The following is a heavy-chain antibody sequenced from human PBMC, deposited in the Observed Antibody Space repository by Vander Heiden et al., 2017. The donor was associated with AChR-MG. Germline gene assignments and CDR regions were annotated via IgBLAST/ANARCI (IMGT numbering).Heavy chain of an antibody. CDR1: GFTFSSHS. CDR2: ISSSRSYI. Sequence: EVQLVESGGGLVMPGGSRRLSWSASGFTFSSHSMSWVRQAPGKGLGRISSISSSRSYIYYADSEKGRFTISRDNANNSLYLQMNRLSAEDTAVYCCARESPAARPHYWGQGTLVTVSS. CDR3: ARESPAARPHY. J-gene: IGHJ4*02. D-gene: IGHD6-6*01. V-gene: IGHV3-21*01.